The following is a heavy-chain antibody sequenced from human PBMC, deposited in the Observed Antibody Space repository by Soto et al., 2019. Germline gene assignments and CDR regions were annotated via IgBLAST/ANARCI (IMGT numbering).Heavy chain of an antibody. CDR1: GLTFSSFE. V-gene: IGHV3-48*03. Sequence: GGTLSLSCAVSGLTFSSFELDWVRHAAGQGPEWISYISRGATTTYYADSVRGRFTISRDDAENSVFLQMGSLRVEDTAIYFCATRSTDYYFYWGQGTLGTVSS. D-gene: IGHD3-9*01. CDR3: ATRSTDYYFY. J-gene: IGHJ4*02. CDR2: ISRGATTT.